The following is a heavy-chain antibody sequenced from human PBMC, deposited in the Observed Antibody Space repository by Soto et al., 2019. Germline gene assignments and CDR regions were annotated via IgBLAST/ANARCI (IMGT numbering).Heavy chain of an antibody. J-gene: IGHJ4*02. D-gene: IGHD1-26*01. V-gene: IGHV4-59*01. CDR1: GGSISTYY. Sequence: PSETLSLTCTVSGGSISTYYWSWIRQPPGKGLEWIGYIYASGGANYNPSLKTRVTMSVDTYTNQFSLKVTSVTAVDTAMYYCARDWDDRVWGQGILVTVSS. CDR2: IYASGGA. CDR3: ARDWDDRV.